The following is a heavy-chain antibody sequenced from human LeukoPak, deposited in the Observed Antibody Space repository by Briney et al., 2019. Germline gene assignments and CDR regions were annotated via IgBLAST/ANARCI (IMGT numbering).Heavy chain of an antibody. CDR1: GGSISSGGYY. D-gene: IGHD1-26*01. CDR2: IYYSGST. Sequence: SETLSLTCTVSGGSISSGGYYWSWIRQHPGKGLEWIGYIYYSGSTYYNPSLKSRVTTSVDTSKNQFSLKLSSVTAADTAVYYCARYGGATLYYYYYMDVWGKGTTVTVSS. CDR3: ARYGGATLYYYYYMDV. V-gene: IGHV4-31*03. J-gene: IGHJ6*03.